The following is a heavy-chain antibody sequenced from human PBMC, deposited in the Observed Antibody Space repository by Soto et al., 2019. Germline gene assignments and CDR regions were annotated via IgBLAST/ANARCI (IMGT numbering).Heavy chain of an antibody. Sequence: QVQLRESGPGLVKPSETLSLTCSVSAGSINSYFWSWIRQSPGKGLEWIGYIFYSGTTNYNPSLKGRVAILLDTSKNQFSLRLNSVPAADTAIYSCARGRVGTYDAFYIWGQGTLVTVSS. CDR2: IFYSGTT. CDR1: AGSINSYF. D-gene: IGHD1-26*01. CDR3: ARGRVGTYDAFYI. V-gene: IGHV4-59*01. J-gene: IGHJ3*02.